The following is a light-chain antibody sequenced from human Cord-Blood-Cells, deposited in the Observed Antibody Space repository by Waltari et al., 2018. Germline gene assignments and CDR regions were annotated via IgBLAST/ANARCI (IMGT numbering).Light chain of an antibody. CDR1: SSDVGSYNR. Sequence: QSALTQPPSVSGSPGQSVTISCTGTSSDVGSYNRVSWYQQPPGTAPQLRIYEVSNRPSGVPDRFSGSKSGNTASLTISGLQAEDEADYYCSSYTSSSTWVFGGGTKLTVL. J-gene: IGLJ3*02. CDR2: EVS. V-gene: IGLV2-18*02. CDR3: SSYTSSSTWV.